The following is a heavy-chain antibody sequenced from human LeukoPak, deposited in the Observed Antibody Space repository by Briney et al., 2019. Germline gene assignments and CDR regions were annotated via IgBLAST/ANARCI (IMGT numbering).Heavy chain of an antibody. CDR3: ARAGDFWSGYPSRNYMDV. CDR1: GGSISNYY. Sequence: SETLSLTCTVSGGSISNYYWSWIRQPPGKGLEWIGYIYYSGSTNYNPSLKSRVTMSVDTSKKQFSLKLSSVTAADTAVYYCARAGDFWSGYPSRNYMDVWGKGTTVTVSS. J-gene: IGHJ6*03. CDR2: IYYSGST. V-gene: IGHV4-59*12. D-gene: IGHD3-3*01.